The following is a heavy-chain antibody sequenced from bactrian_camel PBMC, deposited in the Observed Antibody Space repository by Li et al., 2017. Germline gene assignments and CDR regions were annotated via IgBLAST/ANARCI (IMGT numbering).Heavy chain of an antibody. CDR1: GYTYSSIC. V-gene: IGHV3S53*01. CDR2: FDSDGTT. Sequence: QLVESGGGSVQAGGSLRLSCVVSGYTYSSICMGWFRQHPGKEREGVATFDSDGTTSYADSVKGRFTISRDNAKKTLFLDMTALKPEDSATYYCAVDTSRRVAYPTYTCAYDDWGQGTQVTVS. D-gene: IGHD5*01. CDR3: AVDTSRRVAYPTYTCAYDD. J-gene: IGHJ4*01.